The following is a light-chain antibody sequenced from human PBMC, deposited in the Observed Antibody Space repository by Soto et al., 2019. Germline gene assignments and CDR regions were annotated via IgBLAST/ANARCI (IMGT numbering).Light chain of an antibody. J-gene: IGKJ4*01. CDR2: DAS. CDR3: QQYISYPLT. Sequence: GDRVTTTCRASQSISSWLAWYQQKPGKAPKLVIYDASSLESGVPSRFSGSGSGTEFTLTISSLQPDDFATYYCQQYISYPLTFGGGTKVDIK. V-gene: IGKV1-5*01. CDR1: QSISSW.